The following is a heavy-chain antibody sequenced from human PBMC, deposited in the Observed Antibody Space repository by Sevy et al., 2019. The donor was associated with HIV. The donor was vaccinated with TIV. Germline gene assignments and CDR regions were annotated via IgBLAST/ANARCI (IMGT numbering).Heavy chain of an antibody. CDR3: ARDLDYYYSSGYSRGHNWFDP. Sequence: SRTVSLTCAISGDSVSSNSAAWNWIRQSPSRALEWLGRTYSRSKWYNAYAVSVKSRITMNPDTSKNQFSLQLNSVTPDDTAVYSCARDLDYYYSSGYSRGHNWFDPWGQGTLVTVSS. V-gene: IGHV6-1*01. CDR2: TYSRSKWYN. J-gene: IGHJ5*02. CDR1: GDSVSSNSAA. D-gene: IGHD3-22*01.